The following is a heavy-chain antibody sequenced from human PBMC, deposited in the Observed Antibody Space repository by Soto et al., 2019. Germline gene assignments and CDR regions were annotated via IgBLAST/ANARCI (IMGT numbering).Heavy chain of an antibody. Sequence: GGSLRLSCAASGFTVSSNYMSWVRQAPGKGLEWVSVIYSGGSTYYADSVKDRFTISRDNTKNTLYFQMNSLRAEETAVYYCGKDEGSNSGALGYYGTDVWGQGTTVTVYS. CDR1: GFTVSSNY. D-gene: IGHD1-26*01. CDR2: IYSGGST. CDR3: GKDEGSNSGALGYYGTDV. V-gene: IGHV3-53*01. J-gene: IGHJ6*02.